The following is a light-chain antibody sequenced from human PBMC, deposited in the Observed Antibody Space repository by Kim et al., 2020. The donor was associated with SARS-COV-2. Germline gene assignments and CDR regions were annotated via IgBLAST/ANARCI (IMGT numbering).Light chain of an antibody. J-gene: IGKJ1*01. CDR2: QAS. CDR1: QSISGS. V-gene: IGKV1-5*03. CDR3: QEYNSYSRT. Sequence: DIQMTQSPSTLSASVGDRVTITCRATQSISGSLAWYQQKPGKAPKVLIYQASTLEGGVPSRFSGSGSGTEFTLTINSLQPDDFATYYCQEYNSYSRTFGQGTKVDIK.